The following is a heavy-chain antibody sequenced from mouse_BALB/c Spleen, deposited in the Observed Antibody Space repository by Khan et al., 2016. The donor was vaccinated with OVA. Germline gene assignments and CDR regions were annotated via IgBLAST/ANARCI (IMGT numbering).Heavy chain of an antibody. V-gene: IGHV1-74*01. CDR2: IHPSDSAT. J-gene: IGHJ1*01. D-gene: IGHD2-13*01. CDR3: ARVTTTSYGYFDG. CDR1: GYSFTNYW. Sequence: VQLQQPGAELVRPGASVKLSCKASGYSFTNYWMNWVKQRPGQGLEWIGMIHPSDSATTLNQKFKDKATLTVAKSSSTAYMQLSSPTSEDSAVFYCARVTTTSYGYFDGWGAGTTVTVSS.